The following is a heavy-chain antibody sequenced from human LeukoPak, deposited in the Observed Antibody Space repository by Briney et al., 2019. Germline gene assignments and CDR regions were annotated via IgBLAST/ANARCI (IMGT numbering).Heavy chain of an antibody. CDR2: FDPEDGET. CDR1: GYTLTELS. J-gene: IGHJ6*02. D-gene: IGHD1/OR15-1a*01. CDR3: ARVEQNYYGMDV. Sequence: ASVKVSCKVSGYTLTELSMHWVRQAPGKGLEWMGGFDPEDGETIYAQKFQGRVTMTRNTSISTAYMELSSLRSEDTAVYYCARVEQNYYGMDVWGQGTTVTVSS. V-gene: IGHV1-24*01.